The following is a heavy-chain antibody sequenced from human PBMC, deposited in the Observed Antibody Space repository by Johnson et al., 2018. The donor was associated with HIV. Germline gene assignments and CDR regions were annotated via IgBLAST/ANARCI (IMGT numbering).Heavy chain of an antibody. D-gene: IGHD3-22*01. Sequence: VQLVESGGGLVQPGRSLRLSCAASGFTFDDYAMHWVRQAPGKGLEWVSGISWNSGSIGYADSVTGRFTISRDNSKNTLFLQMNSLRAEDTAVYYCVRRFYDSSAFDIWGQGTLVNVSS. CDR1: GFTFDDYA. J-gene: IGHJ3*02. CDR2: ISWNSGSI. CDR3: VRRFYDSSAFDI. V-gene: IGHV3-9*01.